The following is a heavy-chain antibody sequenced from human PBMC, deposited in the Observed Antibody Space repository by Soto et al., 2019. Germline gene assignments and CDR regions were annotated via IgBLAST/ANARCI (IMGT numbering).Heavy chain of an antibody. Sequence: QVQLQESGPGLVKPSETLSLTCTVSGGSISSYYWGWIRQPPGKGLEWLGYIYYSGSTNYNPSLKSRVTISVDTSKNQFSLKLSSVTAADTAVYYCARVWGGAFDFWGQGTMVTVSS. D-gene: IGHD3-10*01. CDR1: GGSISSYY. CDR2: IYYSGST. V-gene: IGHV4-59*01. CDR3: ARVWGGAFDF. J-gene: IGHJ3*01.